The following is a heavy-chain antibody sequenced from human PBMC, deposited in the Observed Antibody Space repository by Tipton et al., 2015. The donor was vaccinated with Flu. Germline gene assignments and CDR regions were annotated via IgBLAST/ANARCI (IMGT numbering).Heavy chain of an antibody. Sequence: SLRLSCAASGFTFSSYAMHWVRQAPGKGLEWVAVIWYDGSNKYYADSVKGRFTISRDNSKNTLYLQMNSLRAEDTAVYYCSRVGRGKGGKYYFFDYWGQGTLVTVSS. CDR3: SRVGRGKGGKYYFFDY. V-gene: IGHV3-33*01. J-gene: IGHJ4*02. CDR1: GFTFSSYA. D-gene: IGHD1-26*01. CDR2: IWYDGSNK.